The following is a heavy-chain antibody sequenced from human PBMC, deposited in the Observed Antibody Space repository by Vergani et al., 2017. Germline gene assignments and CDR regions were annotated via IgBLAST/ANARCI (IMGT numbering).Heavy chain of an antibody. CDR1: GGSFSGYY. D-gene: IGHD2-2*02. J-gene: IGHJ3*02. V-gene: IGHV3-11*01. Sequence: QVQLQQWGAGLLKPSETLSLTCAVYGGSFSGYYWSWIRQPPGKGLEWVSYISSSGSTIYYADSVKGRFTISRDNAKNSLYLQMNSLRAEDTAVYYCARDHSIPPGYAFDIWGQGTMVTVSS. CDR2: ISSSGSTI. CDR3: ARDHSIPPGYAFDI.